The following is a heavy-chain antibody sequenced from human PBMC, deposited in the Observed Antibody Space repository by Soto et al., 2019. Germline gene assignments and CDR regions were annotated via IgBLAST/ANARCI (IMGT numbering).Heavy chain of an antibody. J-gene: IGHJ4*02. CDR3: ARESRYCSGGSCYFLPGIDY. D-gene: IGHD2-15*01. CDR1: GGTFSSYA. CDR2: IIPIFGTA. Sequence: QVQLVQSGAEVKKPGSSVKVSCKASGGTFSSYAISWVRQAPGQGLEWMGGIIPIFGTANYAQKFQGRVTIPADESTSTAHMELSSLRSEDTAVYYCARESRYCSGGSCYFLPGIDYWGQGTLVTVSS. V-gene: IGHV1-69*12.